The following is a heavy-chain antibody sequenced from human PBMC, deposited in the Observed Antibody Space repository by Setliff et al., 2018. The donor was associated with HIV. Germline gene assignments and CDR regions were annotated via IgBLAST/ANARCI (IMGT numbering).Heavy chain of an antibody. J-gene: IGHJ1*01. CDR1: GGTFSNYA. CDR3: APTRAYPPLEYFQH. CDR2: IIPPFGAP. Sequence: GASVKVSCKASGGTFSNYAINWVRQAPGQGLEWMGGIIPPFGAPNYAQKFQGRVTITADESTSTAYMDLSRLRSDDTAVYYCAPTRAYPPLEYFQHWGQGTLVTVSS. V-gene: IGHV1-69*13.